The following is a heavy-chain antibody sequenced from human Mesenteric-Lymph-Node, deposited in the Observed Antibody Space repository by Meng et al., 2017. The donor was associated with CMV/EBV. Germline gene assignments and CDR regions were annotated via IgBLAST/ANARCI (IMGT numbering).Heavy chain of an antibody. D-gene: IGHD7-27*01. CDR2: ISSSSSYI. CDR1: GFTFSSYS. V-gene: IGHV3-21*04. CDR3: ARGMGISHYYYYAFDV. Sequence: GESLKISCAASGFTFSSYSINWVRQAPGKGLEWVSSISSSSSYIYYADSVKGRFTISRDNAKNSLYLQMNSLRVEDTAVYYCARGMGISHYYYYAFDVWGQGTTVTVSS. J-gene: IGHJ6*02.